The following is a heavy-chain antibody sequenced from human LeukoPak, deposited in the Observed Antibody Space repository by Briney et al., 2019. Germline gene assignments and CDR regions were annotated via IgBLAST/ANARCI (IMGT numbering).Heavy chain of an antibody. D-gene: IGHD3-22*01. CDR2: INPNSGGT. V-gene: IGHV1-2*02. Sequence: GASVKVSCKASGYTFTGYYMHWVRQAPGQGLEWMGWINPNSGGTNYAQKFQGRVTITRDTSISTAYMELRSLRSDDTAVYYCARASDSSSWDFDYWGQGTLVTVSS. J-gene: IGHJ4*02. CDR1: GYTFTGYY. CDR3: ARASDSSSWDFDY.